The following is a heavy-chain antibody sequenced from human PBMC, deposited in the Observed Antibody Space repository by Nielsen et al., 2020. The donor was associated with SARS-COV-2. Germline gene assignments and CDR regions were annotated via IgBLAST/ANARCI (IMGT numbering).Heavy chain of an antibody. Sequence: GGSLRLSCAASKFTFDHYAMHWVRQAPGKGLEWVSGISWNSGNTGYADSVKGRFTISRDNAKNSLYLQMNSLRAEDTAVYYCARVGQLGYYYYMDVWGKGTTVTVSS. V-gene: IGHV3-9*01. D-gene: IGHD6-13*01. CDR2: ISWNSGNT. J-gene: IGHJ6*03. CDR1: KFTFDHYA. CDR3: ARVGQLGYYYYMDV.